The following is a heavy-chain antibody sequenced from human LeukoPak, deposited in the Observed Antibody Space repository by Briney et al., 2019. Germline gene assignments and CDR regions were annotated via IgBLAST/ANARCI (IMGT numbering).Heavy chain of an antibody. D-gene: IGHD5-24*01. CDR3: ARGGTDGYNFDY. CDR2: IYSGGST. J-gene: IGHJ4*02. CDR1: GFTVSSNY. V-gene: IGHV3-66*01. Sequence: LRLSHDAKGFTVSSNYISWVRQAPGKGLEWVSLIYSGGSTYYADSVTGRFTISRDNSKNTLFLQMNSLRAEDTALYYCARGGTDGYNFDYWGQGTLVTVSS.